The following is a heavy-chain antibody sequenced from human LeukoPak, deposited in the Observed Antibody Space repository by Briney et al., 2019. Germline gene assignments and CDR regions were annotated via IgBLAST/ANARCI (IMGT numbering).Heavy chain of an antibody. J-gene: IGHJ3*02. CDR3: AKDRDYGSGSYYVGAFDI. V-gene: IGHV1-2*04. CDR2: INPNSGGT. Sequence: AASVKVSCKASGYTFAGYYMHWVRQAPGQGLEWMGWINPNSGGTNYAQKFQGWVTMTRDTSISTAYMELSRLRSDDTAVYYCAKDRDYGSGSYYVGAFDIWGQGTMVTVSS. CDR1: GYTFAGYY. D-gene: IGHD3-10*01.